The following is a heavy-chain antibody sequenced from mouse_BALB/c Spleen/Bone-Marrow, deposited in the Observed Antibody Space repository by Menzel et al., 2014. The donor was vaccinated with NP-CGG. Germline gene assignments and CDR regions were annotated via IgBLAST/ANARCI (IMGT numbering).Heavy chain of an antibody. Sequence: EVHLVESGGGLVQPGGSRKLSCAASGFTFSSFGMHWVRRAPEKGLEWVAYISSGSSTIYYADTVKGRFTISRDNPKNTLFLQMTSLRSEDTAMYYCAGYGNYFYAMDYWGQGTSVTVSP. CDR1: GFTFSSFG. J-gene: IGHJ4*01. V-gene: IGHV5-17*02. CDR2: ISSGSSTI. CDR3: AGYGNYFYAMDY. D-gene: IGHD2-1*01.